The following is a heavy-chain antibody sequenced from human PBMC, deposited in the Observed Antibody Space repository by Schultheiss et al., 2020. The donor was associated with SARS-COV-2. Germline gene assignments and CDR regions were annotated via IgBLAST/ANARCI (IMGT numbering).Heavy chain of an antibody. CDR2: IRSKAYGGTT. Sequence: GESLKISCTASGFTFGDYAMSWFRQAPGKGLEWVGFIRSKAYGGTTEYAASVKGRFTISRDDSKNTLYLQMNSLKTEDTAVYYCTTSRWGGYYFDYWGQGTLVTVSS. V-gene: IGHV3-49*03. CDR1: GFTFGDYA. D-gene: IGHD6-19*01. J-gene: IGHJ4*02. CDR3: TTSRWGGYYFDY.